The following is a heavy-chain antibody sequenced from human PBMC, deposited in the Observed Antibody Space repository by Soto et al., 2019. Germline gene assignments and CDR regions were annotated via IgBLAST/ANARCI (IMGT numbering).Heavy chain of an antibody. CDR1: GGSISSSSYY. J-gene: IGHJ4*02. D-gene: IGHD2-2*01. V-gene: IGHV4-39*01. Sequence: SETLSLTCTVSGGSISSSSYYWGWIRQPPGKGLEWIGSIYYSGSTYYNPSLKSRVTISVDTSKNQFSLKLSSVTAADTAVYYCASQEGYCSSTSCYGRGNFYYFDYWGQGTLVTVSS. CDR3: ASQEGYCSSTSCYGRGNFYYFDY. CDR2: IYYSGST.